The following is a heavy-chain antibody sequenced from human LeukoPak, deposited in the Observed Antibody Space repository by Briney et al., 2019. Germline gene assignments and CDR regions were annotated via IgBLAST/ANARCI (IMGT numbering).Heavy chain of an antibody. J-gene: IGHJ6*03. CDR2: IKSKTDGGTT. D-gene: IGHD4-11*01. CDR1: GFTFSNAW. CDR3: TTGRNSNYYYYYYYMDV. V-gene: IGHV3-15*01. Sequence: GGSLRLSCVASGFTFSNAWMNWVRQAPGKGLGWVGRIKSKTDGGTTGYAAPVKGRFTISRDDSKNTLYLQMNSLTTEDTAVYYCTTGRNSNYYYYYYYMDVWGKGTTVTVSS.